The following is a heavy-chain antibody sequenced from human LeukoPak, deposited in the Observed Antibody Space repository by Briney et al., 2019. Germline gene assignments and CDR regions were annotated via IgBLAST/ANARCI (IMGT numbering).Heavy chain of an antibody. V-gene: IGHV1-8*02. Sequence: GASVKVSCKASGGTFSNYAINWVRQATGQGLEWMGWMNPNSGNTGYAQKFQGRVTMTRNTSISTAYMELSSLRSEDTAVYYCARGPIQLWSFYYYYYMDVWGKGTTVTISS. J-gene: IGHJ6*03. D-gene: IGHD5-18*01. CDR2: MNPNSGNT. CDR3: ARGPIQLWSFYYYYYMDV. CDR1: GGTFSNYA.